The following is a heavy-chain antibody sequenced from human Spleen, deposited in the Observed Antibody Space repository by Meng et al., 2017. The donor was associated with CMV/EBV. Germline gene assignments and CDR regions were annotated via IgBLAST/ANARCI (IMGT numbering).Heavy chain of an antibody. J-gene: IGHJ5*02. D-gene: IGHD4-11*01. CDR3: ARGSTTVKTGWFDP. CDR2: INNYSGNT. V-gene: IGHV1-18*01. Sequence: ASVKVSCKASGYTFTTYGIIWVRQAPGQGLEWMGWINNYSGNTNYAQQFRGRVTMTTDTTTTTAYMELRGLTPDDAAVYYCARGSTTVKTGWFDPWGPGTLVTVSS. CDR1: GYTFTTYG.